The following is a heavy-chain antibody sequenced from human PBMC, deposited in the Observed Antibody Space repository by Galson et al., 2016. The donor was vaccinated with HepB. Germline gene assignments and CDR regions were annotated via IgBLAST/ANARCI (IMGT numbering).Heavy chain of an antibody. J-gene: IGHJ1*01. CDR3: ARSSGWYGYFQH. Sequence: SLRLSCAASGFTVSSNYMSWVRQAPGKGLEWVSVIYSAGGTFYADPVKGRFSISSDNSKNTVYLQMNSLRAEDTAVYYCARSSGWYGYFQHWGQGTLVTVSS. V-gene: IGHV3-53*01. D-gene: IGHD6-19*01. CDR2: IYSAGGT. CDR1: GFTVSSNY.